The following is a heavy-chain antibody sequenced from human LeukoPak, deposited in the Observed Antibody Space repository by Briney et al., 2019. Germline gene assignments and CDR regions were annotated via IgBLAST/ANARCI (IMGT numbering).Heavy chain of an antibody. V-gene: IGHV3-48*04. D-gene: IGHD1-26*01. CDR3: ATKGPYSGSYIILDY. CDR2: ISSSSSTI. J-gene: IGHJ4*02. CDR1: GFTFSSYS. Sequence: GGSLRLSCAASGFTFSSYSMNWVRQAPGKGLEWVSYISSSSSTIYYADSVKGRFTISRDNAKNSLYLQMNSLRAEDTAVYYCATKGPYSGSYIILDYWGQGTLVTVSS.